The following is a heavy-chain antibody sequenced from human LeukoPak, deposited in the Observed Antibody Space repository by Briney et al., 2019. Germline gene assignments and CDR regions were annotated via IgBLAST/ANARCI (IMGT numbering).Heavy chain of an antibody. V-gene: IGHV1-46*01. J-gene: IGHJ5*02. CDR3: AKDFTQVVVVAATNSWFDP. D-gene: IGHD2-15*01. CDR2: INPTDGST. Sequence: ASVKVSCKASGYPFTSYYMHWVRQAPERGLEWMGIINPTDGSTSYAQRFLGRVTMTRDTSTSTVYMELSSLRSEDTAVYYCAKDFTQVVVVAATNSWFDPWGQGTLVTVSS. CDR1: GYPFTSYY.